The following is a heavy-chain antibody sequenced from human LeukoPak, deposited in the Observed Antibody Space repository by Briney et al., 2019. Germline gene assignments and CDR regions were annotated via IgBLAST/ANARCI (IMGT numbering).Heavy chain of an antibody. V-gene: IGHV3-11*04. CDR1: GLTFSDYY. D-gene: IGHD1-26*01. Sequence: GGSLRLSCAASGLTFSDYYMSWIRQAPGKGLEWVSYISSSGSTIYYADSVKGRFTISRDNAKNSLYLQMNSLRAEDTAVYYCARASLVGATRYHDAFDIWGQGTMVTVSS. CDR2: ISSSGSTI. CDR3: ARASLVGATRYHDAFDI. J-gene: IGHJ3*02.